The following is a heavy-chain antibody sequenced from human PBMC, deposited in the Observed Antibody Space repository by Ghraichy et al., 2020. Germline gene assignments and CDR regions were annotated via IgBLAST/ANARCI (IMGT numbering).Heavy chain of an antibody. J-gene: IGHJ4*02. CDR2: INEDGSEK. D-gene: IGHD5-18*01. Sequence: GGSLRLSCAASGFTFSSSWMSWVRQAPGRGLEWVANINEDGSEKYYVDSLKGRFTISRDNAKNSLYLQMNSLRAEDTAVYYCARPLYRYGTPFDYWGQGTLVTVSS. CDR1: GFTFSSSW. V-gene: IGHV3-7*01. CDR3: ARPLYRYGTPFDY.